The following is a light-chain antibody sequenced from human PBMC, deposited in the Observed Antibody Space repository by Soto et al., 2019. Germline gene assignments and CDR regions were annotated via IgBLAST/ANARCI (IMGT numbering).Light chain of an antibody. V-gene: IGKV3-11*01. CDR2: DAS. J-gene: IGKJ4*01. CDR1: QNIDTY. Sequence: VLTQSPATLSSSPGESVTLYCRARQNIDTYLAWYQQRHGQAPRLLIYDASYRAVGIPSRFSGSGSGTDFTLTISSLEPADFAMYHCQQRRNWPLTVGGGTKVEI. CDR3: QQRRNWPLT.